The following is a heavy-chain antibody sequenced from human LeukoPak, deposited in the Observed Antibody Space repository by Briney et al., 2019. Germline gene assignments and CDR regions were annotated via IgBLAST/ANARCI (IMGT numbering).Heavy chain of an antibody. CDR3: AKGTQWLVRRGWFDP. Sequence: GGSLRLSCAASGFTFSSDWMSWVRQAPGKGLEWVANINQDESEKYYVDSVEGRFTISRDNAKNSLYLQMNSLRAEDTALYYCAKGTQWLVRRGWFDPWGQGTLVTVSS. J-gene: IGHJ5*02. CDR1: GFTFSSDW. V-gene: IGHV3-7*03. D-gene: IGHD6-19*01. CDR2: INQDESEK.